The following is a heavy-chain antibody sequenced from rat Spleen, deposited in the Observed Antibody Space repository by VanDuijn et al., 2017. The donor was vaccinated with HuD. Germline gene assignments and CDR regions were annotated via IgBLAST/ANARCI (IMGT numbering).Heavy chain of an antibody. CDR3: ARDKGGQLRGFAY. D-gene: IGHD1-10*01. V-gene: IGHV2-30*01. CDR2: IWTGGST. CDR1: GFSLTSYN. Sequence: QVQLKESGPGLVQPSQTLSLTCTVSGFSLTSYNVHWVRQPTGKGLEWMGVIWTGGSTDYNSALKSRLSISRDTSKSQVFLKVNSLQTEDSATYYCARDKGGQLRGFAYWGQGTLVTVSS. J-gene: IGHJ3*01.